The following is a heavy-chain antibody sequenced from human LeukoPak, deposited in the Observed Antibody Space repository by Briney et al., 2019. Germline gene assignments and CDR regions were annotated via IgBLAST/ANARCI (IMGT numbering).Heavy chain of an antibody. D-gene: IGHD3-10*01. V-gene: IGHV4-59*01. CDR3: ARVLRPMASQYYFDY. CDR2: IYYSGTT. CDR1: GASIHTYY. Sequence: PSETLSLTCTVSGASIHTYYWLWMRQPPPKGLAGIGYIYYSGTTSYNPSLKTRVTISIDTSKNQFSLKLSSVTAADTAVYYCARVLRPMASQYYFDYWGQGTLVTVSS. J-gene: IGHJ4*02.